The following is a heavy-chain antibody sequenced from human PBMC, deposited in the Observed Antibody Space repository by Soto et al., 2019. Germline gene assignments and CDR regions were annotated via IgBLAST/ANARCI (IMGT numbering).Heavy chain of an antibody. CDR3: AKGGAVAGRIDP. Sequence: EVQLLESGGGLVQPGGSLRLSCAASGFTFSSYAMSWVRQAPGKGLEWVSAISGSGGSTYYTDSVKGRFTISRDNSKNTLYLQMNSLRAEDTAVYYCAKGGAVAGRIDPWGQGTLVTVSS. D-gene: IGHD6-19*01. J-gene: IGHJ5*02. V-gene: IGHV3-23*01. CDR1: GFTFSSYA. CDR2: ISGSGGST.